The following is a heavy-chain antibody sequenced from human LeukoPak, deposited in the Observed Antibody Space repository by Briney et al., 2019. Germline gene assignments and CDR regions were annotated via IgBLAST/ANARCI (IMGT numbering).Heavy chain of an antibody. J-gene: IGHJ4*02. D-gene: IGHD7-27*01. V-gene: IGHV1-2*06. CDR2: INPNSGDT. CDR3: ARDLSSTPNWEFDY. CDR1: GYTFNRYF. Sequence: ASVKVFCNTSGYTFNRYFIHWVRQAAGKGLEWMGRINPNSGDTEYVQNFWGMVAMYRHTSMSTASMELSWLTSDYTAVYYCARDLSSTPNWEFDYWGQGALVTVSS.